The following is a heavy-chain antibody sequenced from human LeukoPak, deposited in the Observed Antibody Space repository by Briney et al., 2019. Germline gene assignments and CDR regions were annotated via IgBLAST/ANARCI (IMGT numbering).Heavy chain of an antibody. D-gene: IGHD3-3*01. J-gene: IGHJ6*02. CDR1: GFTFDDYA. Sequence: AGRSLRLSCAASGFTFDDYAMHWVRQAPGKGLEWVSGISWNSGSIGYADSVKGRFTISRDNAKNSLYLQMNSLRAEDTALYYCAKDSVGYDFWSGYYPPSHYGMDVWGQGTTVTVSS. CDR2: ISWNSGSI. CDR3: AKDSVGYDFWSGYYPPSHYGMDV. V-gene: IGHV3-9*01.